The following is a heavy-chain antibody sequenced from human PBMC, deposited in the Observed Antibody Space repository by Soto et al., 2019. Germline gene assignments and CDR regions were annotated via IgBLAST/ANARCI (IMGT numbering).Heavy chain of an antibody. D-gene: IGHD2-15*01. CDR3: AKGRYCSGGSCYLDSFDT. J-gene: IGHJ3*02. Sequence: GGSLRLSCAASGFTFSSYSMNWVRHAPGKGLEWVSSISSSSSYIYYADSVKGRFTISRDNAKNSLYLQMNSLRAEDTAVYYCAKGRYCSGGSCYLDSFDTWGQGTMVTFTS. V-gene: IGHV3-21*01. CDR1: GFTFSSYS. CDR2: ISSSSSYI.